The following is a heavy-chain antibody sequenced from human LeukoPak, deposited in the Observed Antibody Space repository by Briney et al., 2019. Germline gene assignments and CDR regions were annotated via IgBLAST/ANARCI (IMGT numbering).Heavy chain of an antibody. V-gene: IGHV3-23*01. J-gene: IGHJ4*02. D-gene: IGHD2-15*01. CDR1: GDTFGGYA. CDR2: ISGSGVRT. CDR3: ARGYCSTGSCQYSFDY. Sequence: GPRRFTRQASGDTFGGYAMRWGRSAHGKEQEWVSAISGSGVRTHYGDSVKGRFTISRDNSKNTVNLQMDSLRAEDTATYYCARGYCSTGSCQYSFDYWGQGTLVTVSS.